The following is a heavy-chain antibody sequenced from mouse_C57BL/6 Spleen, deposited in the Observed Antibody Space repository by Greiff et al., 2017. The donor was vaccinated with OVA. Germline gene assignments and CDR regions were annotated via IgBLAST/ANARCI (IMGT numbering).Heavy chain of an antibody. Sequence: VQLQQPGTELVKPGASVKLSCKASGYTFTSYWMHWVKQRPGQGLEWIGNINPSNGGTNYNEKFKGKATLTVDKSSSTAYMQLSSLTSEDSAVYYCARPFITTVVAFDYWGQGTTLTVSS. V-gene: IGHV1-53*01. J-gene: IGHJ2*01. CDR1: GYTFTSYW. CDR2: INPSNGGT. D-gene: IGHD1-1*01. CDR3: ARPFITTVVAFDY.